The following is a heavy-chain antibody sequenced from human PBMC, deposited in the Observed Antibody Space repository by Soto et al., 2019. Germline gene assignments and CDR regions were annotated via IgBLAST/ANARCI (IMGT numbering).Heavy chain of an antibody. CDR1: GASVSSGSHY. Sequence: PSETLSLTCSVSGASVSSGSHYWSWILHSPGKGLEWIGYIYYSGTTNYNPSLKSRVTISVDTSKNQFSLKLSSVTAADTAVYYCARPGDVDLHERGKNWFDPWGQGTLVTVSS. CDR3: ARPGDVDLHERGKNWFDP. D-gene: IGHD1-1*01. J-gene: IGHJ5*02. CDR2: IYYSGTT. V-gene: IGHV4-61*01.